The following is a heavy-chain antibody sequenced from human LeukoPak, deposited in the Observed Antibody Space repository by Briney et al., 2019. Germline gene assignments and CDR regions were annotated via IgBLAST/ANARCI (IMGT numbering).Heavy chain of an antibody. Sequence: GALRLSCAASGFTFSSSAMNWVRQAPGKGLEGISAISNNGGYTYYADSVQGRFTISRDNSKSTLCLQMNSLRAEDTAVYYCAKQLGYCSDGSCYFPYWGQGTLVTVSS. J-gene: IGHJ4*02. CDR1: GFTFSSSA. CDR2: ISNNGGYT. CDR3: AKQLGYCSDGSCYFPY. V-gene: IGHV3-23*01. D-gene: IGHD2-15*01.